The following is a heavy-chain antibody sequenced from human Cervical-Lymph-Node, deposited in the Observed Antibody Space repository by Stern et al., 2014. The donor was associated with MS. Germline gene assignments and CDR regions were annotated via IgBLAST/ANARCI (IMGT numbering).Heavy chain of an antibody. CDR1: GFSLNSRGVG. D-gene: IGHD3-10*01. V-gene: IGHV2-5*02. Sequence: QVTLRESGPTLVKPTQTLTLTCTFSGFSLNSRGVGVGWIRQPPGKALEWLAIIYWDDDKRCSPSLKSRLTITKDSSKNQAVLTMTKMDPVDTATYYCAHTLIALERGVPFDYWGQGTLVIVSS. CDR3: AHTLIALERGVPFDY. CDR2: IYWDDDK. J-gene: IGHJ4*02.